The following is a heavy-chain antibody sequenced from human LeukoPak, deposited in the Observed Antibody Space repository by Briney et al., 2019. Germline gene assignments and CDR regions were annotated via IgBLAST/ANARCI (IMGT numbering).Heavy chain of an antibody. CDR3: ARNASDSGTSYFDY. V-gene: IGHV4-39*01. Sequence: SETLPLTCTVSGGSISSSTYYWGWIRQPPGKGLEWIGSIYYSGSTSYNPSLKSRVTISVDTSKNLFSLKLDSVTAADTAVYYCARNASDSGTSYFDYWGQGTLVTVSS. D-gene: IGHD1-26*01. J-gene: IGHJ4*02. CDR2: IYYSGST. CDR1: GGSISSSTYY.